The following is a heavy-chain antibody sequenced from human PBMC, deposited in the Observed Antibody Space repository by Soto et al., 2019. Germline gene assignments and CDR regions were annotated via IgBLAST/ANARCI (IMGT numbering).Heavy chain of an antibody. Sequence: EVQLAESGGGLVQPGGSLRLSCAVSGFTFGNYWMHWVRQPPGRGLMWVARINADGRTTSYADSVEGRFTISRDNAKNTLSLEMNSLRAEDTAIYYCARDFTTAETPGDDFDYWGQGTLVTVSS. D-gene: IGHD4-17*01. J-gene: IGHJ4*02. CDR1: GFTFGNYW. CDR2: INADGRTT. CDR3: ARDFTTAETPGDDFDY. V-gene: IGHV3-74*01.